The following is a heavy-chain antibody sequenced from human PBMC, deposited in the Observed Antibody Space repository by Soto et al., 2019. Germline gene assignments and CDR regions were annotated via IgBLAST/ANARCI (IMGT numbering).Heavy chain of an antibody. CDR1: GFTFSSYG. CDR2: ISYDGSNK. CDR3: AKSLAGDSSGATYAGY. V-gene: IGHV3-30*18. J-gene: IGHJ4*02. Sequence: GGSLRLSCAASGFTFSSYGMHWVRQAPGKGLEWVAVISYDGSNKYYAGSVKGRFTISRDNSKNTLYLQMNSLRAEDTAVYYCAKSLAGDSSGATYAGYWGQGTLVTVSS. D-gene: IGHD6-6*01.